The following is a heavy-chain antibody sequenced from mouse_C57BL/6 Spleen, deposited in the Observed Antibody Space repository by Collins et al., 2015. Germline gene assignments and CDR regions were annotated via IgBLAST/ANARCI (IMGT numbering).Heavy chain of an antibody. CDR3: ARYGYGNFDY. V-gene: IGHV5-16*01. Sequence: EVKLVESEGGLVQPGSSMKLSCTASGFTFSDYYMSWVRQVPEKGLEWVANINYDGSSTYYLDSLKSRFIISRDNAKNILYLQMSSLKSEDTATYYCARYGYGNFDYWGQGTTLTVSS. CDR1: GFTFSDYY. J-gene: IGHJ2*01. D-gene: IGHD2-2*01. CDR2: INYDGSST.